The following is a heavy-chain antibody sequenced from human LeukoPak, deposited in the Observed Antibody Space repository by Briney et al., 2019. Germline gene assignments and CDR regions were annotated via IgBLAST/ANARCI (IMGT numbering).Heavy chain of an antibody. Sequence: PGGSLRLSCTASGFTFGDYAMSWIRQALGKGLEWVGFIRSKAYGEPADYAASVKGRFTISRDDSKAIAYLQTNSLKTEDTAVYHCTRDRGAYNLYDYWGQGTLVTVSS. D-gene: IGHD1-1*01. CDR2: IRSKAYGEPA. CDR3: TRDRGAYNLYDY. CDR1: GFTFGDYA. V-gene: IGHV3-49*03. J-gene: IGHJ4*02.